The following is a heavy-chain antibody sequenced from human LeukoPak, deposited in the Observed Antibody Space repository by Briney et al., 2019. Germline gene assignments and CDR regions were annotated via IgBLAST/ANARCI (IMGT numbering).Heavy chain of an antibody. CDR3: VKGSMDSVAGSFEY. CDR2: IRDDGTHK. Sequence: GSLRLSCAASGFIFRAYGMHWVRQTPGKGLEWVAFIRDDGTHKYYVDSVNGRFTISRDNSKNMLYLQMNNLRVDDRGVYYCVKGSMDSVAGSFEYWGQGALLTVSS. D-gene: IGHD6-19*01. J-gene: IGHJ4*02. CDR1: GFIFRAYG. V-gene: IGHV3-30*02.